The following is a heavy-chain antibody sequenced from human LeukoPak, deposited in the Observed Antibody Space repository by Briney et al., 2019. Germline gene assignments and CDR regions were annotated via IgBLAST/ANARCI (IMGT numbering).Heavy chain of an antibody. J-gene: IGHJ4*02. CDR3: ARDSIRGVRLLDY. CDR1: GYTFSGYY. Sequence: ASVKVSCKASGYTFSGYYIHWVRQAPGQGPEWMGWISPDSGGTNYAQKFQGRVTVTGDSSISTAYMELSGLISDDTAVHYCARDSIRGVRLLDYWGQGTLVTVSS. V-gene: IGHV1-2*02. CDR2: ISPDSGGT. D-gene: IGHD3-3*01.